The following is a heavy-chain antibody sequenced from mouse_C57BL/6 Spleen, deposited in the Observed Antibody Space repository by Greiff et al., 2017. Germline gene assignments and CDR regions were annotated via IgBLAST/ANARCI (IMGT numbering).Heavy chain of an antibody. CDR3: VSSNLYAMDY. J-gene: IGHJ4*01. Sequence: EVKLVESGGGLVQPKGSLKLSCAASGFSFNTYAMTWVRQAPGKGLEWVARIRSKSNNHATYYAASVTDRFTISRNDVESMLYLPMNNLKAEDTAMYYCVSSNLYAMDYWGQGTSVTVSS. CDR1: GFSFNTYA. V-gene: IGHV10-1*01. CDR2: IRSKSNNHAT. D-gene: IGHD2-5*01.